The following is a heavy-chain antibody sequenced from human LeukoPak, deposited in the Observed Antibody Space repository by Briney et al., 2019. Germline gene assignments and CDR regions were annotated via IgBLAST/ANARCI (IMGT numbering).Heavy chain of an antibody. V-gene: IGHV3-23*01. CDR1: GFTLSSYA. D-gene: IGHD3-16*01. CDR2: ISGSGGST. CDR3: VTPLRGSAFDI. Sequence: PGGSLRLSCAASGFTLSSYAMSWVRQAPGKGLEWVSAISGSGGSTYYADSVKGRFTISRDNSKDTLYLQMNSLRAEDTAVYYCVTPLRGSAFDIWGQGTMVTVSS. J-gene: IGHJ3*02.